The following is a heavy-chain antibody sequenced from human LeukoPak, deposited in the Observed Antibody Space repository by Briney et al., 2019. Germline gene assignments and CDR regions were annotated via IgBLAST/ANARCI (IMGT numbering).Heavy chain of an antibody. Sequence: PGGSLRLSCAASGFTFSSYEMNWVRQAPGKGLEWVSYISSSGSTIYYADSVKGRFTISRDNSKNTLYLQMNSLRADDTAVYYCAKEVVVAANPFDYWGQGTLVTVSS. D-gene: IGHD2-15*01. CDR2: ISSSGSTI. V-gene: IGHV3-48*03. CDR1: GFTFSSYE. CDR3: AKEVVVAANPFDY. J-gene: IGHJ4*02.